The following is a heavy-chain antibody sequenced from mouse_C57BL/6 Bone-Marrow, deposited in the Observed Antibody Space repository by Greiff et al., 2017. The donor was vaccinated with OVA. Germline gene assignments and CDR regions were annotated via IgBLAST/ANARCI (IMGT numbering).Heavy chain of an antibody. V-gene: IGHV1-81*01. D-gene: IGHD2-3*01. CDR2: IYPRSGNT. CDR3: ARWGLLDN. Sequence: QVQLQQSGAELARPGASVKLSCKASGYTFTSYGISWVKQRTGQGLEWIGEIYPRSGNTYYNEKFKGKATLTADKSSSTAYMELRSLTSEDSAVYFCARWGLLDNWGQGTTLTVSS. CDR1: GYTFTSYG. J-gene: IGHJ2*01.